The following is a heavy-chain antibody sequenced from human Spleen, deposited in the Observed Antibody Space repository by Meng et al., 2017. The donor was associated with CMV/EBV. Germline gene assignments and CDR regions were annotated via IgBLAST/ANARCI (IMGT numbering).Heavy chain of an antibody. CDR1: RYY. CDR2: FIPRGRT. J-gene: IGHJ4*02. Sequence: RYYWSWIRPPPGKGLEWIVEFIPRGRTNYNPSLKSRFTLSLDTSTNQFSLKLNSVAAADTAVYYCARGQSRIIHLPRTLLHPHYFDSWGQGVLVTVSS. V-gene: IGHV4-34*01. CDR3: ARGQSRIIHLPRTLLHPHYFDS. D-gene: IGHD3-3*01.